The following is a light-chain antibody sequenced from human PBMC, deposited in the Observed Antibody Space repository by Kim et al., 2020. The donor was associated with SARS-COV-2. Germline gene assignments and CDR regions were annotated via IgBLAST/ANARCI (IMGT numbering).Light chain of an antibody. V-gene: IGKV1-5*01. J-gene: IGKJ1*01. Sequence: GDRVTITCRASQSISTWLACYQQKPGKAPTRLIYDASNLESGVPSRFSGSGSGTEFTLTISSLQPDDFATYYCQQYDSYSVWTFGQGTKVDIK. CDR1: QSISTW. CDR3: QQYDSYSVWT. CDR2: DAS.